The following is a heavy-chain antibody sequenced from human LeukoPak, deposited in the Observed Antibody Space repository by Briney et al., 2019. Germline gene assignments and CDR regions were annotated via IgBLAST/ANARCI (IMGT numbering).Heavy chain of an antibody. D-gene: IGHD3-10*01. CDR1: GGSISSGDYY. J-gene: IGHJ6*02. CDR2: IYYSGST. Sequence: SETLSLTFTVSGGSISSGDYYWSWIRQPPGKGLEWIGYIYYSGSTYYNPSLKSRVTISVDTSKNQFSLKLSSVTAADTAVYYCARGGYYGSGSYIYYYYGMDVWGQGTTVTVSS. V-gene: IGHV4-30-4*01. CDR3: ARGGYYGSGSYIYYYYGMDV.